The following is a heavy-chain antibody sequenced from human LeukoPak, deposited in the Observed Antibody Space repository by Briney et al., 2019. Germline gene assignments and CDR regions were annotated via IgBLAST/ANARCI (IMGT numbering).Heavy chain of an antibody. V-gene: IGHV4-39*01. Sequence: SETLSLTGSGFGGSISSTTYYWVWIRQPPGKGLECIASIHYTGRAYYNPSLKSRVTISADTSKNHFSLKLSSVTAADTAVYYCARHFDNGDYKKTFDIWGQGTMVTVSS. J-gene: IGHJ3*02. CDR1: GGSISSTTYY. CDR2: IHYTGRA. CDR3: ARHFDNGDYKKTFDI. D-gene: IGHD4-17*01.